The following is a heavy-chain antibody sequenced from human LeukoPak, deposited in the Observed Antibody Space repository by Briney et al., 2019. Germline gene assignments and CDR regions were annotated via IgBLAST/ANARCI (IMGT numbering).Heavy chain of an antibody. CDR2: IYHSGST. CDR1: GGSFSGYY. D-gene: IGHD2-21*02. CDR3: ARGHSSVVTGIPYYFDY. Sequence: PSETLSLTCAVYGGSFSGYYWSWIRQPPGKGLEWIGGIYHSGSTNSNPSLKSRVTISVDTSRSQFSLKVNSVTAADTAVYYCARGHSSVVTGIPYYFDYWGQGTLVTVSS. J-gene: IGHJ4*02. V-gene: IGHV4-34*01.